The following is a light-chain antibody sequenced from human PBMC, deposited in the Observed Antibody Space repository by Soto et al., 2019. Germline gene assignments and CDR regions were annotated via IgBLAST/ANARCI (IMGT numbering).Light chain of an antibody. Sequence: DIQMTQSPSTLAGAVGDRVTITCLASQTIISCLAGYHQKPVKAPKVLIYKASTLKSGVPSRFRGSGSRTEFPLPISSLQPDAFAPYSCQHYNSYSEALGQGTTV. CDR1: QTIISC. CDR2: KAS. J-gene: IGKJ1*01. CDR3: QHYNSYSEA. V-gene: IGKV1-5*03.